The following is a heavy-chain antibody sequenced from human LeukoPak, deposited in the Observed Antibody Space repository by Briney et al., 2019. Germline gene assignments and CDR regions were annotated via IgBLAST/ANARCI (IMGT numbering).Heavy chain of an antibody. CDR3: ARNFADAFDI. V-gene: IGHV4-30-4*08. J-gene: IGHJ3*02. CDR2: IYYSGST. CDR1: GGSISSGDYY. Sequence: SETLSLTCTVSGGSISSGDYYWSWIRQPPGKGLEWIGYIYYSGSTYYNPSLKSRVTISVDTSKNQCSLKLSSVTAADTAVYYCARNFADAFDIWGQGTMITVSS.